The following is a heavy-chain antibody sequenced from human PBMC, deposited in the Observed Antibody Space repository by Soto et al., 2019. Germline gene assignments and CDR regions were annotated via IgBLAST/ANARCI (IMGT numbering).Heavy chain of an antibody. Sequence: PSETLSLTCTVSGGSISSYYWSWIRQPPGKGLEWIGYIYYSGSTNYNPSLKSRVTISVDTSKNQFSLKLSSVTAADTAVYYCARHPPRIAAADYWGQGTLVTVS. V-gene: IGHV4-59*01. CDR2: IYYSGST. D-gene: IGHD6-13*01. CDR1: GGSISSYY. J-gene: IGHJ4*02. CDR3: ARHPPRIAAADY.